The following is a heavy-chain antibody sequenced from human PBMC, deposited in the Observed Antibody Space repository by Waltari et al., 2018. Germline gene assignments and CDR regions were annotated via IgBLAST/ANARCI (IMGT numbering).Heavy chain of an antibody. Sequence: QVQLVESGGGVVQPGGSLRLSCAASGFTFSSYGMHWVRQAPGKGLGWVAFIRYDGSNKYYADSVKGRFTIYRDNSKNTLYLQMNSLRAEDTAVYYCAKERSSAKTYFDYWGQGTLVTVSS. D-gene: IGHD6-6*01. J-gene: IGHJ4*02. CDR2: IRYDGSNK. CDR3: AKERSSAKTYFDY. V-gene: IGHV3-30*02. CDR1: GFTFSSYG.